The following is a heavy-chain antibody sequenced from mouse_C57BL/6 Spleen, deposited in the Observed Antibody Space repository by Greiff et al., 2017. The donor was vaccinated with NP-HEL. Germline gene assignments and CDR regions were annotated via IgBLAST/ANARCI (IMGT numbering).Heavy chain of an antibody. D-gene: IGHD2-4*01. CDR3: ARYDYDEDWYFDV. CDR2: IYPGSGST. CDR1: GYTFTSYW. V-gene: IGHV1-55*01. J-gene: IGHJ1*03. Sequence: VQLQQPGAELVKPGASVKMSCKASGYTFTSYWITWVKQRPGQGLEWIGDIYPGSGSTNYNEKFKSKATLTVDTSSSTAYMQLSSLTSEDSAVYYCARYDYDEDWYFDVWGTGTTVTVSS.